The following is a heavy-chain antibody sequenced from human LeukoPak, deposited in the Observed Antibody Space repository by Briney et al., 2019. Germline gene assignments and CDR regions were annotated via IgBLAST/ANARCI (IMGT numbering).Heavy chain of an antibody. CDR2: IDYSGST. Sequence: SETLSLTCTVTGGSISSSTYYWGCLRQPPGKGLEWIGSIDYSGSTYYNPSLKSRVTISLDTSKNQFSLKLTSVTAADTAVYYCARETTLTGYSSGLGFNYWGQGTLVTVSS. V-gene: IGHV4-39*07. CDR3: ARETTLTGYSSGLGFNY. D-gene: IGHD6-19*01. CDR1: GGSISSSTYY. J-gene: IGHJ4*02.